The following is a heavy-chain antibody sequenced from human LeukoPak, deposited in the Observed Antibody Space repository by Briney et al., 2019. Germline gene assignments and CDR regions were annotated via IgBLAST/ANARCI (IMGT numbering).Heavy chain of an antibody. D-gene: IGHD3-22*01. CDR1: GFTFNSYW. J-gene: IGHJ4*02. CDR2: INTDGSST. Sequence: GGSLRLSCAASGFTFNSYWMHWVRQAPGKGLLWVSRINTDGSSTHYADSVKGRLTISRDNAKNMLYLQMNGLRAEDTAVYYCVVWGEDSSGHRFDHWGQGTLVTVSS. V-gene: IGHV3-74*01. CDR3: VVWGEDSSGHRFDH.